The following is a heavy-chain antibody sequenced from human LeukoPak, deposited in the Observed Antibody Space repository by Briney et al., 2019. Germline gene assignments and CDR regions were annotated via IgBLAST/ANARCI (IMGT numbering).Heavy chain of an antibody. J-gene: IGHJ4*02. Sequence: SETLSLTCAVYGGSFSGYYWSWIRQPPGKGLEWIGEINHSGSTNYSPSLKSRVTISVDTSKNQFSLKLSSVTAADTAVYYCARGLREYYFDYWGQGTLVTVSS. D-gene: IGHD4-17*01. CDR2: INHSGST. CDR1: GGSFSGYY. CDR3: ARGLREYYFDY. V-gene: IGHV4-34*01.